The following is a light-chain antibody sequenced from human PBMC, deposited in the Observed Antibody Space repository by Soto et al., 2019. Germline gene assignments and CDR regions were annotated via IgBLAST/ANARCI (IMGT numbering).Light chain of an antibody. V-gene: IGLV1-44*01. J-gene: IGLJ2*01. CDR2: SDN. Sequence: QSVLTQPPSASGTPGQRVAISCSGGSSNIGTNPVNWYLHLPGTAPKLLLYSDNHRPSGVPDRFSCSKSGTSASLTISGLQSEDEADYFCSAWDDSIYGPVFGGGTQLTVL. CDR1: SSNIGTNP. CDR3: SAWDDSIYGPV.